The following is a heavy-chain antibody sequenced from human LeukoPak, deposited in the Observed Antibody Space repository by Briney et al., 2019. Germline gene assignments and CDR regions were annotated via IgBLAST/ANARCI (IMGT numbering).Heavy chain of an antibody. J-gene: IGHJ4*02. D-gene: IGHD3-3*01. CDR2: IYHTGSV. CDR3: ARHYDLWSGYNY. CDR1: GGSINSNYW. Sequence: SETLSLTCAVSGGSINSNYWWTWVRPSPGKGLEWIGEIYHTGSVNYNLSLESRVTISRDRSKNQFSLMLRSVTAADTAVYYCARHYDLWSGYNYWGQGLLVTVSS. V-gene: IGHV4-4*02.